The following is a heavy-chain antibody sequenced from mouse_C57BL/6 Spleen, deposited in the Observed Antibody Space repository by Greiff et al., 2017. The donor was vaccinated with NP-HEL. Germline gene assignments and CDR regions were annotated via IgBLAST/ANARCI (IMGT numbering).Heavy chain of an antibody. CDR1: GFTFSDYY. CDR3: ARKGIYDYSFDY. CDR2: ISNGGGST. Sequence: EVKLVESGGGLVQPGGSLKLSCAASGFTFSDYYMYWVRQTPEKRLEWVAFISNGGGSTYYPDTVKGRFTISRDNAKNTLYLQMSRLKSEDTAMYYCARKGIYDYSFDYWGQGTTLTVSS. V-gene: IGHV5-12*01. D-gene: IGHD2-3*01. J-gene: IGHJ2*01.